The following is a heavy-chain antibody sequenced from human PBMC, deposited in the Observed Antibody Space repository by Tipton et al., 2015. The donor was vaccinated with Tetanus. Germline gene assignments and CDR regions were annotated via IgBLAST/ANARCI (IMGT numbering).Heavy chain of an antibody. CDR2: IYYTGSA. Sequence: SIYYTGSAYYNPSLKSRVTISEDTSKDQFSLKLSSVIAADTAMYYCARWTASGKGAFDIWGQGTMVTVSS. CDR3: ARWTASGKGAFDI. V-gene: IGHV4-39*01. D-gene: IGHD3/OR15-3a*01. J-gene: IGHJ3*02.